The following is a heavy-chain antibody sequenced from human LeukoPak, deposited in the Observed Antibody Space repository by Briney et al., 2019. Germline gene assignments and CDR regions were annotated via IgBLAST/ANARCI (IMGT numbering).Heavy chain of an antibody. J-gene: IGHJ4*03. V-gene: IGHV4-31*03. D-gene: IGHD4-11*01. Sequence: PSQTLSLICTVSGGSISSGGYYWSWIRQPPGRGLEWIGYIYYSGSTDYNPSLKSRVTISVDTSKNQFSLHLSSVTAADTAVYYCARVVLTTVELRFDYWGQGTTVTVSS. CDR1: GGSISSGGYY. CDR3: ARVVLTTVELRFDY. CDR2: IYYSGST.